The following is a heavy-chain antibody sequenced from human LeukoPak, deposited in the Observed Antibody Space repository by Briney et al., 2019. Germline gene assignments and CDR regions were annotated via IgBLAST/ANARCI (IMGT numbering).Heavy chain of an antibody. D-gene: IGHD3-22*01. CDR2: ISGSGGST. CDR1: GFTFSSYA. J-gene: IGHJ1*01. Sequence: GGSLRLSCAASGFTFSSYAMSWVRQAPGKGLEWVSAISGSGGSTYYADSVKGRFTISRDNSKNTLYLQMNSLRAEDTAVYYCAKESAPRHYYDSSGYYCGLNYFQHWGQGTLVTVSS. CDR3: AKESAPRHYYDSSGYYCGLNYFQH. V-gene: IGHV3-23*01.